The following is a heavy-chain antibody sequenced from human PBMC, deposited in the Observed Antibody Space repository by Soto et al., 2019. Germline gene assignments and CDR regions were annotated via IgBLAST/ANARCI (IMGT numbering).Heavy chain of an antibody. CDR3: ARDPGTRSDY. Sequence: QVQLVQSGAEVKKPGASVKVSCKASGYTFTSYGISWVRQAPGQGLEWMGWISAYNGNTNYAQKLRGXVXLXXDTSTSTTYMERRSLRSDDTAVYYCARDPGTRSDYWGQGTLVTVSS. CDR1: GYTFTSYG. CDR2: ISAYNGNT. J-gene: IGHJ4*02. V-gene: IGHV1-18*01. D-gene: IGHD3-10*01.